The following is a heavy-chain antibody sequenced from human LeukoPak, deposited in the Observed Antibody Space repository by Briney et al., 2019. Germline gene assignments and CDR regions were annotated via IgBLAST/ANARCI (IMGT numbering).Heavy chain of an antibody. CDR2: FDPEDCET. Sequence: ASVKVSCKVSGYTLTELSMHWVRQGPGKGLEWMGGFDPEDCETIYAQKFQGRVTMTEDTSTDTAYMELSSLRSEDTAVYYCATGQSGSYYVAWAYWGQGTLVTVSS. D-gene: IGHD1-26*01. CDR3: ATGQSGSYYVAWAY. CDR1: GYTLTELS. J-gene: IGHJ4*02. V-gene: IGHV1-24*01.